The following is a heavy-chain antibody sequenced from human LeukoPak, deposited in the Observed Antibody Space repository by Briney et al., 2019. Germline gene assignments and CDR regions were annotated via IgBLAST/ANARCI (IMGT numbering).Heavy chain of an antibody. V-gene: IGHV5-51*01. Sequence: GESLKISCKGSGYSFTNYWIAWVRQMPGKGLEWMGIIYPGDSETRYSPSFQGQVTISADKSISTAYLQWSSLKASDTAIYYCARSGSYFLPLDYWGQGTLVTVSS. CDR1: GYSFTNYW. D-gene: IGHD1-26*01. CDR3: ARSGSYFLPLDY. CDR2: IYPGDSET. J-gene: IGHJ4*02.